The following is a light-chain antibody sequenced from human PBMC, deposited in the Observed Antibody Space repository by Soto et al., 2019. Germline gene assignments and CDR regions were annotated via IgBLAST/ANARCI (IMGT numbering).Light chain of an antibody. CDR2: GAS. CDR1: PSVSSSY. V-gene: IGKV3-20*01. Sequence: EIVLTQSPGTLSLSPGAIATLSCSATPSVSSSYLAWYQQKPGQAPRLLIYGASSRATGIPDRCSGSGSGTDFTLTISRLEPEEFAVYYCQQYGSSLMYTFGQGTKLEIK. J-gene: IGKJ2*01. CDR3: QQYGSSLMYT.